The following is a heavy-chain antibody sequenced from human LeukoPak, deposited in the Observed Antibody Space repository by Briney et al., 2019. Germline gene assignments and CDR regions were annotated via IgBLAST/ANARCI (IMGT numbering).Heavy chain of an antibody. CDR1: GFTFSSYA. CDR3: ARHGGLRWYRTDY. CDR2: IYSGGST. J-gene: IGHJ4*02. V-gene: IGHV3-66*04. Sequence: GGSLRLSCAASGFTFSSYAMSWVRQAPGKGLEWVSVIYSGGSTYYADSVKGRFTISRDNSKNTLYLQMNSLRAEDTAVYYCARHGGLRWYRTDYWGQGTLVTVSS. D-gene: IGHD4-23*01.